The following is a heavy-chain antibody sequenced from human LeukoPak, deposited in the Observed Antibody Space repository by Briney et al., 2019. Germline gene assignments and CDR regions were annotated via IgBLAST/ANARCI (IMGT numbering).Heavy chain of an antibody. Sequence: ASVKISCKASGYTFTSYGISWVRQAPGQGLEWMGWISAYNGNTNYAQKLQGRVTMTTDTSTRTAYMELRSLRSDDTAVYYCAGGLWFGEYPSLSFDYWGRGTLVTVSS. CDR2: ISAYNGNT. J-gene: IGHJ4*02. V-gene: IGHV1-18*01. CDR1: GYTFTSYG. CDR3: AGGLWFGEYPSLSFDY. D-gene: IGHD3-10*01.